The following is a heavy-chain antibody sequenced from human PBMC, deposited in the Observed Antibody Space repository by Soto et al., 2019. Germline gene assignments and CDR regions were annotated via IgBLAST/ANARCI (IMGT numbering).Heavy chain of an antibody. V-gene: IGHV3-23*01. Sequence: EVQLLESGGGLVQPGGSLRLSCAASGFTFSSYAMSWVRQAPGKGLEWVSAISGSGGSTYYADSVKGRFTISRDNSKNALYLQMNSVRDEDTAVYYCAKAPTNYGAGIYYYYWGQGTLVTVSS. J-gene: IGHJ4*02. D-gene: IGHD3-10*01. CDR1: GFTFSSYA. CDR3: AKAPTNYGAGIYYYY. CDR2: ISGSGGST.